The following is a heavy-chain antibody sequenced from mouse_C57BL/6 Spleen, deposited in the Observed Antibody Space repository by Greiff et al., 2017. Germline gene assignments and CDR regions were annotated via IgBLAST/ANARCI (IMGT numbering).Heavy chain of an antibody. CDR3: AREGYSGMDY. CDR2: INYDGSST. CDR1: GFTFSDYY. Sequence: EVMLVESEGGLVQPGSSMKLSCTASGFTFSDYYMAWVRQVPEKGLEWVANINYDGSSTYYLDSLKSRFIISRDNAKNILYLQMSSLKSEDTATYYCAREGYSGMDYWGQGTSVTVSS. D-gene: IGHD3-1*01. J-gene: IGHJ4*01. V-gene: IGHV5-16*01.